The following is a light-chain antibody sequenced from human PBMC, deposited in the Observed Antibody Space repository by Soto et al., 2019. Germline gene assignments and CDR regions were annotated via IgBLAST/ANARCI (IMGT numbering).Light chain of an antibody. CDR1: QSISSN. J-gene: IGKJ1*01. CDR2: GAS. Sequence: EIVITQSPATLSVSPGERVALSCRASQSISSNSAWYQQKPGQAPRLLIYGASTRATGIPARFSGSGSGTEFTLTISSLQSEDFAVYYCQQYGSSGTFGQGTKV. V-gene: IGKV3-15*01. CDR3: QQYGSSGT.